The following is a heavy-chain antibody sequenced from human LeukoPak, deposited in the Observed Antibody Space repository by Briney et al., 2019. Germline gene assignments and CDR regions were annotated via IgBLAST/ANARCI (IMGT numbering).Heavy chain of an antibody. CDR1: GYTFTGYY. CDR2: INPNSGGT. J-gene: IGHJ3*02. Sequence: ASVKVSCKASGYTFTGYYMHWVRQAPGQGLEWMGWINPNSGGTNYAQKFQGRVTMTRDTSISTAYMELSRLRSDDTAVYYCARADIVLMVYAIGDAFDIWGQGTMVTVSS. V-gene: IGHV1-2*02. D-gene: IGHD2-8*01. CDR3: ARADIVLMVYAIGDAFDI.